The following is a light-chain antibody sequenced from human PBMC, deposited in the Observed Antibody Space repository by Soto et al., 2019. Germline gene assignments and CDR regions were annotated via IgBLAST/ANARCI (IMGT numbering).Light chain of an antibody. J-gene: IGKJ1*01. CDR3: QHYNSYSEA. CDR1: QSISIN. V-gene: IGKV1-5*03. CDR2: KAS. Sequence: EIVLTQFPGTLSVSPGDRVTLSCRASQSISINLAWYQHKPGKAPKLLIYKASTLKSGVPSRFSGSGSGTEFTLTISSLQPDDFATYYCQHYNSYSEAFGQGAKADNK.